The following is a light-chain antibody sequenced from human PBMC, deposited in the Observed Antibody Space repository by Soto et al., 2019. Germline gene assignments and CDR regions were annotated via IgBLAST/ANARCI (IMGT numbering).Light chain of an antibody. CDR1: HIVTSD. CDR2: GAS. CDR3: QQYNKWPQT. J-gene: IGKJ5*01. V-gene: IGKV3-15*01. Sequence: EIGMTQPAGTLSVSPEERVTLSRRASHIVTSDLAWYQHKPGQTPRLLIHGASNRATGIPVRFSGAGSGTEFTLTISSLQSEDIGVYYCQQYNKWPQTFGQGTRLEIK.